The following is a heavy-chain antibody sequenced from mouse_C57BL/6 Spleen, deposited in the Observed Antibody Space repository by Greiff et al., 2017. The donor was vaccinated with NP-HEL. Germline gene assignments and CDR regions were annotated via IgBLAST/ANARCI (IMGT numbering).Heavy chain of an antibody. CDR3: ARSGNYYGSSYDYAMDY. V-gene: IGHV1-81*01. CDR2: IYPRSGNT. D-gene: IGHD1-1*01. J-gene: IGHJ4*01. CDR1: GYTFTSYG. Sequence: VQLQQSGAELARPGASVKLSCKASGYTFTSYGISWVKQRTGQGLEWIGEIYPRSGNTYYNEKFKGKATLTADKSSSTAYMELRSLTSEDSAVYFCARSGNYYGSSYDYAMDYWGQGTSVTVSS.